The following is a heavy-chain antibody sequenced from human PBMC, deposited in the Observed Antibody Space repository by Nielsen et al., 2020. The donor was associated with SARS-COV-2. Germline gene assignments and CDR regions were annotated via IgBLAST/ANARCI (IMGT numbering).Heavy chain of an antibody. J-gene: IGHJ4*02. CDR2: IKQDGSEK. Sequence: GESLKISCAASGFTFSSYWMSWVRQAPGKGLEWVANIKQDGSEKYYVDSVKGRFTISRDNAKNSLYLQMNSLRAEDTAVYYCARDLLYQWEPSAADYWGQGTLVTVSS. D-gene: IGHD1-26*01. V-gene: IGHV3-7*01. CDR1: GFTFSSYW. CDR3: ARDLLYQWEPSAADY.